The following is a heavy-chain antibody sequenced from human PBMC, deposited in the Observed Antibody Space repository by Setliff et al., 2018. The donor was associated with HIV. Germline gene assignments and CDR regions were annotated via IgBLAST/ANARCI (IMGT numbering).Heavy chain of an antibody. Sequence: PGGSLRLSCAASGFTFSSYSMNWVRQAPGKGLECVSSISSSSSYIHYADSVKGRFTVSRDNAKNSLYLQMNSLRAEDTAVYYCARGFVLRFLEWSMPDAFDIWGQGTMVTVSS. CDR3: ARGFVLRFLEWSMPDAFDI. CDR1: GFTFSSYS. V-gene: IGHV3-21*01. D-gene: IGHD3-3*01. J-gene: IGHJ3*02. CDR2: ISSSSSYI.